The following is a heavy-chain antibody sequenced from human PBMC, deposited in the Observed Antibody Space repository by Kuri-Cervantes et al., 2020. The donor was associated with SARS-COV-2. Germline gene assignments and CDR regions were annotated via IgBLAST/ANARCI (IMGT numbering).Heavy chain of an antibody. CDR2: SYSSGVT. CDR3: ARDNVLFSGSGFDY. CDR1: GGSISSYY. Sequence: SETLSLTCSVSGGSISSYYWGWIRQPPGKGLEWIGYSYSSGVTNYNPSLKSRVTISVDTSKNQLSLILSSVTAEDTAVYYCARDNVLFSGSGFDYWGQGTLVTVSS. J-gene: IGHJ4*02. D-gene: IGHD1-26*01. V-gene: IGHV4-59*01.